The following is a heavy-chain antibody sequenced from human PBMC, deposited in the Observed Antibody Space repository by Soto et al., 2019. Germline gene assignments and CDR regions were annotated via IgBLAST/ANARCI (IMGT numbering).Heavy chain of an antibody. V-gene: IGHV3-23*01. CDR3: AKDLFPSNLRFLEWLTFDY. J-gene: IGHJ4*02. CDR2: ISGSGAST. Sequence: PGGSLRLSCSASGFTFSSYAMSWVRQAPGKGLEWVSAISGSGASTYYADSVKGRFTISRDNSKNTLYLHLNSLRAEDTAVYYCAKDLFPSNLRFLEWLTFDYWRQGTLFTVAS. D-gene: IGHD3-3*01. CDR1: GFTFSSYA.